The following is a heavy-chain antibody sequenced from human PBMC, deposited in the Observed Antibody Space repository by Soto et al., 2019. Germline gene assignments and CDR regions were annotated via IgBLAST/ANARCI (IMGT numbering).Heavy chain of an antibody. CDR3: ARHNGPLYVGYYYDMDV. CDR1: GGSSSDYY. CDR2: INHSGNT. J-gene: IGHJ6*02. V-gene: IGHV4-34*01. D-gene: IGHD3-16*01. Sequence: ASLPLSLTFTAPGGSSSDYYWSWISKPPGKGLEWIGKINHSGNTNYSPSLKSRVTISVDTSKNQFSLKLSSVTAADTAVYYCARHNGPLYVGYYYDMDVWGQGTTVTVSS.